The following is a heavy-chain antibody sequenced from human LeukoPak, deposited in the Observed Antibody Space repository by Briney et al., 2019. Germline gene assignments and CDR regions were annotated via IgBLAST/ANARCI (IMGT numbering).Heavy chain of an antibody. J-gene: IGHJ4*02. CDR1: EFTFSSYW. CDR2: INSDGSIT. V-gene: IGHV3-74*01. Sequence: GGSLRLSCTASEFTFSSYWMHWVRQVPGKGLVWVSRINSDGSITNYADSVKGRFTVSRDNAKNTLYLQMSSLRAEDTAVYYCTRGGATGTTLASDYWGQGTLVTVSS. CDR3: TRGGATGTTLASDY. D-gene: IGHD1-1*01.